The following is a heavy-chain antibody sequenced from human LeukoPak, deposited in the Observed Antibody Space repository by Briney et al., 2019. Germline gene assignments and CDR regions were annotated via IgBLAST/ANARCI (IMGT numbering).Heavy chain of an antibody. J-gene: IGHJ3*02. D-gene: IGHD3-10*01. V-gene: IGHV4-59*01. Sequence: SETLSLTCTASGGPISSYYWSWIRQPPGKGLEWIGYIYYSGSTNYNPSLKSRVTISVDTSKNQFSLKLSSVTAADTAVYYCARFNRGAFDIWGQGTMVTVSS. CDR3: ARFNRGAFDI. CDR2: IYYSGST. CDR1: GGPISSYY.